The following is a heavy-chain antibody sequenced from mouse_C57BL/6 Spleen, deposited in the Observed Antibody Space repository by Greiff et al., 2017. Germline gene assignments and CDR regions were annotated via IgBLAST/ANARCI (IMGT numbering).Heavy chain of an antibody. CDR2: IDPSDSYT. Sequence: QVQLQQSGAELVMPGASVKLSCKASGYTFTSYWMHWVKQRPGQGLEWIGEIDPSDSYTNYNQKFKGKSTLTVDKSSSTAYMQLSSLTSEDSAVYYCARGLRPLYAMDYWGQGTSVTVSS. CDR3: ARGLRPLYAMDY. CDR1: GYTFTSYW. V-gene: IGHV1-69*01. J-gene: IGHJ4*01. D-gene: IGHD1-2*01.